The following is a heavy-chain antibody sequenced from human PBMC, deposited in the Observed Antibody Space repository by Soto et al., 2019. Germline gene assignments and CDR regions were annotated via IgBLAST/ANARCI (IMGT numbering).Heavy chain of an antibody. CDR3: SKDSTDSASYKADAFDI. V-gene: IGHV3-23*01. Sequence: EGQLLESGGGLVQPGGSLRLSCAASGFTFSSYAMSWVRQAPGRGLEWVASISGSGGSTYHADSVKGRFTISRDNSKNSHFLQMHRLRAEDTAVYYCSKDSTDSASYKADAFDIWGQGSLVTVSS. D-gene: IGHD1-26*01. CDR1: GFTFSSYA. J-gene: IGHJ3*02. CDR2: ISGSGGST.